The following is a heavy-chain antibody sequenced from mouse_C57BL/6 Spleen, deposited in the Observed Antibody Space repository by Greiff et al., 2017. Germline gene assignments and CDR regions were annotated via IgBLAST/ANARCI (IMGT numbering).Heavy chain of an antibody. Sequence: EVKLVESGGGLVKPGGSLKLSCAASGFTFSSYAMSWVRQTPEKRLEWVATISDGGSYTYYPDNVKGRFTISRDNAKNNLYLQMSHLKSEDTAMYYCAREGLDGYSFYAMDYWGQGTSVTVSS. CDR1: GFTFSSYA. J-gene: IGHJ4*01. CDR2: ISDGGSYT. CDR3: AREGLDGYSFYAMDY. V-gene: IGHV5-4*01. D-gene: IGHD2-3*01.